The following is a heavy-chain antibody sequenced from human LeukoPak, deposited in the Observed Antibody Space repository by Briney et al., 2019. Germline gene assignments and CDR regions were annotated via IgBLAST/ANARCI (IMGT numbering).Heavy chain of an antibody. CDR3: ARAAAGNFDY. D-gene: IGHD6-13*01. V-gene: IGHV3-21*01. Sequence: GGSLRLSCAASGFTSSSYNMNWVRQAPGKGLEWVSSISSSSSYIYYADSVKGRFTISRDNAKNSLYLQMNSLRAEDTAVYYCARAAAGNFDYWGQGTLVTVSS. J-gene: IGHJ4*02. CDR2: ISSSSSYI. CDR1: GFTSSSYN.